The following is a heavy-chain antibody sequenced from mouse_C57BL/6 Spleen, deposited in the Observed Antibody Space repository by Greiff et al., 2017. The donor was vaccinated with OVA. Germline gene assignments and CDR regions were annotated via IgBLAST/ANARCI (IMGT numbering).Heavy chain of an antibody. D-gene: IGHD1-1*01. Sequence: QVQLQQSGPELVKPGASVTISCKASGYAFSSSWMNWVKQRPGKGLEWIGRIYPGDGDTNYNGKFKGKATLTADKSSSTAYMQLSSLTSEDSAVYFCARKTTVVAKGYYAMDYWGQGTSVTVSS. CDR2: IYPGDGDT. CDR3: ARKTTVVAKGYYAMDY. V-gene: IGHV1-82*01. J-gene: IGHJ4*01. CDR1: GYAFSSSW.